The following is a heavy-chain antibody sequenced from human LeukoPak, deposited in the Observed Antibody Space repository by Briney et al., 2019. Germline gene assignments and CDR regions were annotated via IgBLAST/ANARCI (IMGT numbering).Heavy chain of an antibody. D-gene: IGHD2-8*01. CDR3: VLAPNSNWFDF. J-gene: IGHJ5*01. Sequence: SGTLSLTCSVSGDSISSFYWNWIRQSPGKGLEWIGNIHYSGNSNYNPSLKSRVTISIDTSRKQFFLKLSSVTAADTAVYYCVLAPNSNWFDFWGQGTQVTVSS. CDR1: GDSISSFY. CDR2: IHYSGNS. V-gene: IGHV4-59*08.